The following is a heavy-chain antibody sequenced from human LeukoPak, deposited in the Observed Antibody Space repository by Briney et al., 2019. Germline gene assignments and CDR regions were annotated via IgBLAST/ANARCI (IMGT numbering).Heavy chain of an antibody. CDR2: ISYDGSNK. CDR3: ARVFYAFDI. J-gene: IGHJ3*02. V-gene: IGHV3-30-3*01. CDR1: GFTFSSYA. Sequence: GRSLRLSCAASGFTFSSYAMHWVRQAPGKGLEWVAVISYDGSNKYYADSVKGRFTISRDNAKNSLYLQMNSLRAEDTAVYYCARVFYAFDIWGQGTMVTVSS.